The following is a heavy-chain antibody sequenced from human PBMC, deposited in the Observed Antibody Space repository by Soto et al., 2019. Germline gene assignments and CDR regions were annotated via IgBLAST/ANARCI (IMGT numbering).Heavy chain of an antibody. D-gene: IGHD2-2*01. Sequence: QVQLVESGGGLVKPGGSMRLSGAASGFNFSDYYMTWSLQAPGKGLEWGAYRSSSGSAIYYADSVKGRFTFSRYNAKNSLYLQMNSLRAADTAVYYGSRELAPAAMADGFDIWGQGTMVTVSS. J-gene: IGHJ3*02. CDR3: SRELAPAAMADGFDI. CDR2: RSSSGSAI. V-gene: IGHV3-11*01. CDR1: GFNFSDYY.